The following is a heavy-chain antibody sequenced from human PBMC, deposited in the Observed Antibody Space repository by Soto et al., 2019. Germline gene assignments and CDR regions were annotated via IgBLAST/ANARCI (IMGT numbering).Heavy chain of an antibody. J-gene: IGHJ3*02. D-gene: IGHD1-26*01. CDR3: AIQWRVGASAFDI. V-gene: IGHV1-8*01. Sequence: QVQLVQSGAEVKKPGASVKVSCKASGYTFTSYDINWVRQATGQGLEWMGWMNPNSGNTGSAQKFQGRVTMTRNTSISTAYMALSSLRSEDTAVYYCAIQWRVGASAFDIWGQGAMLTVSS. CDR1: GYTFTSYD. CDR2: MNPNSGNT.